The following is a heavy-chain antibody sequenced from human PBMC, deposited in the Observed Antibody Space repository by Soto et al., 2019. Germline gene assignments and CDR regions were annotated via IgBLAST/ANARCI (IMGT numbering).Heavy chain of an antibody. D-gene: IGHD6-19*01. CDR3: ARERRNSSGWSYYYYYYGMDV. CDR2: IYSGGST. J-gene: IGHJ6*02. V-gene: IGHV3-53*01. Sequence: GGSLRLSCAASGFTVSSNYMSWVRQAPGRGLEWVSVIYSGGSTYYADSVKGRFTISRDNSKNTLYLQMNSLRAEDTAVYYCARERRNSSGWSYYYYYYGMDVWGQGTTVTVPS. CDR1: GFTVSSNY.